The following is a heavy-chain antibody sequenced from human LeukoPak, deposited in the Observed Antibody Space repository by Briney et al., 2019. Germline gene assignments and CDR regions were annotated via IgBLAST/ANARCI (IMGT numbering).Heavy chain of an antibody. J-gene: IGHJ4*02. CDR1: RYSLTTYV. D-gene: IGHD2-8*01. Sequence: AAVKDSSKASRYSLTTYVITWVRPPPPQGAEWLGWINHQSGNTNLAQRFQGRVTTTTDTPKKTAYMELRSLTSDDTAVYYCARACTRVITEWCFSDFWGEGTLVTVSS. V-gene: IGHV1-18*04. CDR2: INHQSGNT. CDR3: ARACTRVITEWCFSDF.